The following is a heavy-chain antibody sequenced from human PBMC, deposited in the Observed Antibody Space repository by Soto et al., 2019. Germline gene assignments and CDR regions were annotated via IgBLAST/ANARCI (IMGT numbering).Heavy chain of an antibody. CDR1: GGTLSSYA. CDR2: IIPIFGTA. D-gene: IGHD4-17*01. V-gene: IGHV1-69*13. Sequence: VKVSCKASGGTLSSYAISWVRQAPGQGLEWMGGIIPIFGTANYAQKFQGRVTITADESTSTAYMELSSLRSEDTAVYYCARDRDYGGTNDAFDIWGQGTMVTVSS. CDR3: ARDRDYGGTNDAFDI. J-gene: IGHJ3*02.